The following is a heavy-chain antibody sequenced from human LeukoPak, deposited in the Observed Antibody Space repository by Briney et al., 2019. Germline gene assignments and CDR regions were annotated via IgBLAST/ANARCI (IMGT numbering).Heavy chain of an antibody. Sequence: GWSLRLSCAASGFTFSDYILDWVRQAPGKGLEWVGRIRRGTNGYTTEYAASVKGRFIISRDDSKNSMYLHMNSLKTEDTAVYHCTRDGGEGGNSAFDIWGPGTMVTVSS. CDR2: IRRGTNGYTT. J-gene: IGHJ3*02. V-gene: IGHV3-72*01. D-gene: IGHD3-16*01. CDR3: TRDGGEGGNSAFDI. CDR1: GFTFSDYI.